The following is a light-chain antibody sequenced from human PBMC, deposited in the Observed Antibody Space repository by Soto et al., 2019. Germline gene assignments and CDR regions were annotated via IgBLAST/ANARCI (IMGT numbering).Light chain of an antibody. CDR1: SSNIGAGYD. V-gene: IGLV1-40*01. CDR2: GNS. J-gene: IGLJ1*01. Sequence: QSVLTQPPSVSGAPGQRVTISCTGSSSNIGAGYDVHWYQQLPGTAPKLLIYGNSNRPSGVPDRFSGSKSGTSASLAITGLQAEDEADYYCQSYDNSLREYVFGTGTKVTVL. CDR3: QSYDNSLREYV.